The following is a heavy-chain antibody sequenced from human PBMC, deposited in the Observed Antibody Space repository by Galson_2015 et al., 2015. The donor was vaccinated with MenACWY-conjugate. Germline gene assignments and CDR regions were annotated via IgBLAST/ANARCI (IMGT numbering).Heavy chain of an antibody. V-gene: IGHV4-34*01. Sequence: SETLSLTCAVYGGSFSGYYWSWIRQPPGEGLEWIGEINPSGSTNYDPSLKSRVTVSLDTSKNQFSLKLSSVTAADTDVYYCARFGEMATVVVPAASINWFDPWGQGTLVTVSS. CDR3: ARFGEMATVVVPAASINWFDP. J-gene: IGHJ5*02. D-gene: IGHD2-2*01. CDR2: INPSGST. CDR1: GGSFSGYY.